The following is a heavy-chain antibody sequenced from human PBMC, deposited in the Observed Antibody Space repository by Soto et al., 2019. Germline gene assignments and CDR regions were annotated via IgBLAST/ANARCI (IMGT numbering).Heavy chain of an antibody. CDR3: ASGRCTVTNCVEQIDDMDV. CDR2: ISSGGTTI. J-gene: IGHJ6*02. V-gene: IGHV3-48*02. Sequence: GGSLRLSCAASGFSLSAYNMNWVRQAPGKGLEWVAYISSGGTTIYYADSVKGRFTFSRDNAQNSLYFQMNSLRDEETAVHYCASGRCTVTNCVEQIDDMDVWGQGTTVTVSS. D-gene: IGHD4-17*01. CDR1: GFSLSAYN.